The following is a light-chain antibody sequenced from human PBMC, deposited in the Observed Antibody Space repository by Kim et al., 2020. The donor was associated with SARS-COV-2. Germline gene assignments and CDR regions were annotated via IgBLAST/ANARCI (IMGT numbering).Light chain of an antibody. V-gene: IGLV2-14*03. Sequence: GLSITVSGTGTSRDGGGYSYVAWYQQHPGKAPKLMIYDVSNRPSGVSNRFAGSKSGNTASLTISGLQAEDEADYYCISFTSTSTWVFGGGTQLTVL. CDR2: DVS. CDR1: SRDGGGYSY. CDR3: ISFTSTSTWV. J-gene: IGLJ3*02.